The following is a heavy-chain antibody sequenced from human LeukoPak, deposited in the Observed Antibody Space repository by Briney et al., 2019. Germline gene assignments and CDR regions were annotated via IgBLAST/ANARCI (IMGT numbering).Heavy chain of an antibody. D-gene: IGHD2-21*01. CDR2: IYHSGST. J-gene: IGHJ5*02. Sequence: PSQTLSLTCTVSGGSISSGGYYWSWIRQPPGKGLEWIGYIYHSGSTYYNPSLKSRVTISVDTSKNQFSLKLSSVTAADTAVYYCARGRCGGDCYLGSWFDPWGQGTLVTVSS. CDR1: GGSISSGGYY. V-gene: IGHV4-30-2*01. CDR3: ARGRCGGDCYLGSWFDP.